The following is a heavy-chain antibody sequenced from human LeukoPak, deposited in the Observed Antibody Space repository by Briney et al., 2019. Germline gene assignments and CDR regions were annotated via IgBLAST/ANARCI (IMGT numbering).Heavy chain of an antibody. V-gene: IGHV3-9*01. J-gene: IGHJ4*02. Sequence: GGSLRLSCAASGFTFDDYAMHWVRQAPGKGVEWVSGISWNSGSIDYADSVKGRFTISRDNAKNSLYLQMNSLRAEDTALYYCAKDIGIMITFGGEGYFDYWGQGTLVTVSS. CDR1: GFTFDDYA. CDR2: ISWNSGSI. D-gene: IGHD3-16*01. CDR3: AKDIGIMITFGGEGYFDY.